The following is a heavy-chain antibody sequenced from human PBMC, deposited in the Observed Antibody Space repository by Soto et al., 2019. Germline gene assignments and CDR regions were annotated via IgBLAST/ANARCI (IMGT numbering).Heavy chain of an antibody. CDR1: GFTFSGSA. Sequence: EVQLVESGGGLVQPGGSLKLSCAASGFTFSGSAMHWVRQASGQGLEWLGRVRNRANNYATAYAASVKGRFTISRDDSKNTTYLQMNSLKTEDTAVYYCTRRDIDSSTGWFDPWGQGTLVTVSS. CDR2: VRNRANNYAT. D-gene: IGHD3-9*01. V-gene: IGHV3-73*02. CDR3: TRRDIDSSTGWFDP. J-gene: IGHJ5*02.